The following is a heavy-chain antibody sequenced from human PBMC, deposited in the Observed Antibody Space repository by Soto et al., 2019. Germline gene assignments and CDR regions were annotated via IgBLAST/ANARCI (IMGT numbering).Heavy chain of an antibody. D-gene: IGHD3-16*01. CDR3: AREERSYDMGTFPLYYMDV. Sequence: QVQLVQSGPEVKRSGSSVKVSCKLSGGTFTSETISWVRQAPGQGLEWMRRIIPILGTGNYAQKLQGRITITEDKTANTGSMELSSRTSGDAAVYLCAREERSYDMGTFPLYYMDVWGNVTTVTVS. CDR1: GGTFTSET. J-gene: IGHJ6*03. CDR2: IIPILGTG. V-gene: IGHV1-69*08.